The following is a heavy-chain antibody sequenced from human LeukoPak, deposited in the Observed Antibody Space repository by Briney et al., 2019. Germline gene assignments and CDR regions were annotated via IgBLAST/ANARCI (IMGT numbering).Heavy chain of an antibody. J-gene: IGHJ4*02. Sequence: GRSLRLSCAASGFTFSSYGMHWVRQAPGKGLEWVAVISYDGSNKYYADSVKGRFTISRDNSKNTLYLQMNSLRAEDTAVYYCATGGYSYGYDYFDYWGQGTLVTVSS. V-gene: IGHV3-30*03. CDR1: GFTFSSYG. CDR3: ATGGYSYGYDYFDY. CDR2: ISYDGSNK. D-gene: IGHD5-18*01.